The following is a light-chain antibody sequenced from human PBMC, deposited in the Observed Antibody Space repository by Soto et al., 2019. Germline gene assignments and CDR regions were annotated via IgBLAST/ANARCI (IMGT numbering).Light chain of an antibody. Sequence: EIVLTQSPATLSLSPGERATLSCRASQSVSSNLAWYQQKPGQAPRLLIYGASTRATGIPARFSGSGSGTEFTLTISSLQSEDFAVYYCQQYGSSPFTFGPGTKVDIK. J-gene: IGKJ3*01. V-gene: IGKV3-15*01. CDR2: GAS. CDR3: QQYGSSPFT. CDR1: QSVSSN.